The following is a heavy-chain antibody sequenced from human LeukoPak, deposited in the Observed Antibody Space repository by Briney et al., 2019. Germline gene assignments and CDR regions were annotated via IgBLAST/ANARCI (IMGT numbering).Heavy chain of an antibody. CDR3: ARVAPDIVVVPAAIETYYYYMDV. J-gene: IGHJ6*03. CDR1: GYTFTSYG. CDR2: ISAYNGNT. D-gene: IGHD2-2*02. Sequence: GASVKVSCKASGYTFTSYGTSWVRQTPGQGLEWMGWISAYNGNTNYAQKLQGRVTMTTDTSTSTAYMELRSLRSDDTAVYYCARVAPDIVVVPAAIETYYYYMDVWGKGTTVTVSS. V-gene: IGHV1-18*01.